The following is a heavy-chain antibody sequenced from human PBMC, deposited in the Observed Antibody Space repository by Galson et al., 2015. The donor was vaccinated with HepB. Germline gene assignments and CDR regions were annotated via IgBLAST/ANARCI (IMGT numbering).Heavy chain of an antibody. D-gene: IGHD3-3*02. Sequence: SLRLSCAASGFTFSDYYMEWVRQAPGKGLEWVGRVRHKARRYTTAYVAAVGGRFTISRDDSKNSLYLQMDSLKNEDTAVYYCSRTLPGIDLDYWGQGTLVTVSS. V-gene: IGHV3-72*01. J-gene: IGHJ4*02. CDR3: SRTLPGIDLDY. CDR1: GFTFSDYY. CDR2: VRHKARRYTT.